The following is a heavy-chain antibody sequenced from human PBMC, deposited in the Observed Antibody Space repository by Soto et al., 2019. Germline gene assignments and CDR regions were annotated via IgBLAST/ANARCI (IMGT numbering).Heavy chain of an antibody. D-gene: IGHD4-4*01. J-gene: IGHJ6*02. CDR1: GYSFTSYW. V-gene: IGHV5-10-1*01. CDR3: ARQATVTKHYYYGMDV. Sequence: GESLKISCKGSGYSFTSYWISWARQMPGKGLEWMGRIDPSDSYTNYSPSFQGHVTISADKSISTAYLQWSSLKASDTAMYYCARQATVTKHYYYGMDVWGQGTTVTVSS. CDR2: IDPSDSYT.